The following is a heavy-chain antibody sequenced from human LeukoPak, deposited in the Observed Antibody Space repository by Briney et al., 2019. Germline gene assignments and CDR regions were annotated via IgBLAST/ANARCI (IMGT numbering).Heavy chain of an antibody. CDR1: GGPISSSSYY. CDR2: IYYSGST. Sequence: PSETLSLTCTVSGGPISSSSYYWGWIRQPPGKGLEWIGSIYYSGSTYYNPSLKSRVTISVDTSKNQFSLKLSSVTAADTAVYYCARVEYSGWNLEYWGQGTLVTVSS. D-gene: IGHD5-12*01. V-gene: IGHV4-39*01. J-gene: IGHJ4*02. CDR3: ARVEYSGWNLEY.